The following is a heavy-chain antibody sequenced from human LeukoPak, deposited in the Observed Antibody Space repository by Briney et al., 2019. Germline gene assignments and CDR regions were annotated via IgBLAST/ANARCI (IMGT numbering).Heavy chain of an antibody. V-gene: IGHV1-2*02. Sequence: ASVKVSCKASGYTFTDYYIRWVRQAPGQGLEWMGWVNPINGGTNSAQNFQGRVTLTRDTSIGTAYMELSKLRSYDTAVYYCVRDPVNMDSHNADYWGQGTLVTVSS. CDR1: GYTFTDYY. CDR3: VRDPVNMDSHNADY. J-gene: IGHJ4*02. CDR2: VNPINGGT. D-gene: IGHD3-10*01.